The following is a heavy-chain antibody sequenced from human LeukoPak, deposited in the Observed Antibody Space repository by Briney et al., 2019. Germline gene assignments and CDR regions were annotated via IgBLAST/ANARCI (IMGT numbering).Heavy chain of an antibody. CDR3: ARVGIAAAGSLDDY. Sequence: ASVKVSCKASGYTFTSYGISWVRQAPGQALEWMGWISAYNGNTNYARKLQGRVTMTTDTSTSTAYMEPRSLRSDDAAVYYCARVGIAAAGSLDDYWGQGTLVTVSS. J-gene: IGHJ4*02. CDR1: GYTFTSYG. V-gene: IGHV1-18*01. D-gene: IGHD6-13*01. CDR2: ISAYNGNT.